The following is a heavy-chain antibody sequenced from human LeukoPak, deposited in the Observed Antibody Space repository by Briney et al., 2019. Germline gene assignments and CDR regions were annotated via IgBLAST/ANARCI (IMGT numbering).Heavy chain of an antibody. J-gene: IGHJ4*02. CDR1: GFTFSSYA. V-gene: IGHV3-30-3*01. Sequence: PGRSLRLSCAASGFTFSSYAMHWVRQAPGKGLEWVAVISYDGSNKYYADSVKGRFTISRDNSKNTLYLQMNSLRAEDTAVYYCARGNAYCSSTSCYDHNDYRGQGTLVTVSS. CDR2: ISYDGSNK. CDR3: ARGNAYCSSTSCYDHNDY. D-gene: IGHD2-2*01.